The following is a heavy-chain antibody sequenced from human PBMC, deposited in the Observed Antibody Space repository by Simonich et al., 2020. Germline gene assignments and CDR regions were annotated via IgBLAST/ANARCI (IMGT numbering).Heavy chain of an antibody. CDR1: GFTFSRYS. V-gene: IGHV3-21*01. D-gene: IGHD1-1*01. J-gene: IGHJ4*02. Sequence: EVQLVESGGGLVKPGGSLRLSCAASGFTFSRYSMNWVRPAPGKGLELFSSISSSSSYIYYADSVKGRFTISRDNAKNSLYLQMNSLRAEDTAVYYCARANERDYWGQGTLVTVSS. CDR2: ISSSSSYI. CDR3: ARANERDY.